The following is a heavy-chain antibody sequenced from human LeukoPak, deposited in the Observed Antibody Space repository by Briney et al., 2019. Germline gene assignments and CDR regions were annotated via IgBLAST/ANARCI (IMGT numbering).Heavy chain of an antibody. J-gene: IGHJ4*02. Sequence: GRSLRLSCAVSGFTFSNYGMYWVRQAPGKGLEWVAVISYDGSEKYYADSVKGRFTISRDNSNNTLSVQMNSLRPEDTAVYYCARAPEGLRILSADYRGQGVLVTVSS. D-gene: IGHD2/OR15-2a*01. CDR2: ISYDGSEK. V-gene: IGHV3-30*03. CDR3: ARAPEGLRILSADY. CDR1: GFTFSNYG.